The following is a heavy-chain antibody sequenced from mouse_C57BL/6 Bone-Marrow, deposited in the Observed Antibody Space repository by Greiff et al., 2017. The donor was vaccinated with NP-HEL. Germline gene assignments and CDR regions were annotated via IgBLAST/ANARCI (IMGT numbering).Heavy chain of an antibody. CDR2: IDPENGDT. CDR3: TDDYDVAWFAY. J-gene: IGHJ3*01. Sequence: VQLKQSGAELVRPGASVQLSCTASGFNIKDDYMHWVKQRPEQGLEWIGWIDPENGDTEYASKFQGKATITADTSSNTAYLQLSSLTSEDTAVYYCTDDYDVAWFAYWGQGTLVTVSA. CDR1: GFNIKDDY. V-gene: IGHV14-4*01. D-gene: IGHD2-4*01.